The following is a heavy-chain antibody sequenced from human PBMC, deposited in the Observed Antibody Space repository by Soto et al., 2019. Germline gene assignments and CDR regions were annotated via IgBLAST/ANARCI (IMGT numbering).Heavy chain of an antibody. CDR1: GFTFNTYA. D-gene: IGHD1-1*01. Sequence: GGSLRLSCAASGFTFNTYAMTWVRQAPGKGLEWVSAIAATGGSTYYADSVKGRFTISRDNSKSMLYLQIDSLRAGDTAIYYCASHRATTGTTRLEFDHWGQGTLVTVSS. CDR3: ASHRATTGTTRLEFDH. J-gene: IGHJ4*02. V-gene: IGHV3-23*01. CDR2: IAATGGST.